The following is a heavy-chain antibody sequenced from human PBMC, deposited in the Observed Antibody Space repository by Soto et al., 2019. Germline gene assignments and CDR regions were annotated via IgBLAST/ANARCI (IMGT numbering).Heavy chain of an antibody. CDR3: ARDHDYSNYYYYGMDV. J-gene: IGHJ6*02. CDR1: GGSISSGGYY. Sequence: LCRSCAVSGGSISSGGYYWSWIRQHPGKGLEWIGYIYYSGSTYYNPSLKSRVTISVDTSKNQFSLKLSSVTAADTAVYYCARDHDYSNYYYYGMDVWGQGTKVTVYS. V-gene: IGHV4-31*11. CDR2: IYYSGST. D-gene: IGHD4-4*01.